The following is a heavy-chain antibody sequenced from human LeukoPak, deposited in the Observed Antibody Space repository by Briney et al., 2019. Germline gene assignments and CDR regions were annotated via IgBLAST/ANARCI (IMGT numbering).Heavy chain of an antibody. D-gene: IGHD1/OR15-1a*01. V-gene: IGHV3-7*01. Sequence: GGSLRLSCAASGFTFGSFWMSWVRRAPGRGLQWVASMKGDGSLIYYVDSVEGRFTISRDNARNSLYLQMNSLRAEDTAVYYCARLLGGATTYDYWGQGALVTVSS. CDR1: GFTFGSFW. CDR3: ARLLGGATTYDY. J-gene: IGHJ4*02. CDR2: MKGDGSLI.